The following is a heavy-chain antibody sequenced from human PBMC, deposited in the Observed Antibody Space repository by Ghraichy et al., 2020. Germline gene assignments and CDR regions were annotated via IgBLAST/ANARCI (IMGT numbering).Heavy chain of an antibody. Sequence: GGSLRLSCAASGFTFSSYAMSWVRQAPGKGLEWVSAISGSGGSTYYADSVKGRFTISRDNSKNTLYLQMNSLRAEDTAVYYCAKLLTMVRGVIPPDAFDIWGQGTMVTVSS. CDR2: ISGSGGST. CDR3: AKLLTMVRGVIPPDAFDI. V-gene: IGHV3-23*01. CDR1: GFTFSSYA. D-gene: IGHD3-10*01. J-gene: IGHJ3*02.